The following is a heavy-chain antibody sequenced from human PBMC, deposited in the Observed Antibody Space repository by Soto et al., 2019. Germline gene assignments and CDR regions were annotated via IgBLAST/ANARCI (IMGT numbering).Heavy chain of an antibody. Sequence: SETLSLTCAVPGGSISSGGYSWSWIRQPPGKGLEWIGYIYHSGSTYYNPSLKSRVTISVDRSKNQFSLKLSSVTAADTAVYYCARPASDSSGWYWSWFDPWGQGTLVPVSS. CDR2: IYHSGST. J-gene: IGHJ5*02. CDR3: ARPASDSSGWYWSWFDP. CDR1: GGSISSGGYS. D-gene: IGHD6-19*01. V-gene: IGHV4-30-2*01.